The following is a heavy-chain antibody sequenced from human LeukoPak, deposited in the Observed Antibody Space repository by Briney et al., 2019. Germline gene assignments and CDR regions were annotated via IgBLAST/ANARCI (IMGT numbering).Heavy chain of an antibody. CDR3: ARGLGYSRKYAFDI. CDR1: GGSISSGDYY. D-gene: IGHD2-15*01. CDR2: IYYSGST. V-gene: IGHV4-61*08. Sequence: SETLSLTCTVSGGSISSGDYYWSWIRQPPGKGLEWIGYIYYSGSTNYNPSLKSRVTISVDTSKNQFSLKLSSVTAADTAVYYCARGLGYSRKYAFDIWGQGTMVTVSS. J-gene: IGHJ3*02.